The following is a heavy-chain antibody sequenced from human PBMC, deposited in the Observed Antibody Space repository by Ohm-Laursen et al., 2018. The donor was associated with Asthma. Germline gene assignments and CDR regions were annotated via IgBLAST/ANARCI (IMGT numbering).Heavy chain of an antibody. Sequence: GTLSLTCAVSGGPISSSNWLRWVRQPPGKWLEWIGEIYHSGSTNYNPSLNSRVTISVGKSKNKFSQKLSSVTAADTAVYYCASDESYYFDYWGQGTLVTVSS. CDR3: ASDESYYFDY. D-gene: IGHD3-16*02. V-gene: IGHV4-4*02. J-gene: IGHJ4*02. CDR1: GGPISSSNW. CDR2: IYHSGST.